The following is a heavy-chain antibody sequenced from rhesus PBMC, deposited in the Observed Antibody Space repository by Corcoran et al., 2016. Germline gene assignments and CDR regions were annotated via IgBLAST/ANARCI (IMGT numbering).Heavy chain of an antibody. CDR3: ASDRGYSGSWSLGYFDY. D-gene: IGHD6-25*01. Sequence: QLQLQESGPGLVKPSETLSVTCAVSGGSISSSYWSWIRQAPGKGLEWIGYIFGSGSSTNYNPSLKSRVTLSVDTSKNQLSLKLSSVNAADTAVYYCASDRGYSGSWSLGYFDYWGQGVLVTVSS. V-gene: IGHV4-169*02. J-gene: IGHJ4*01. CDR1: GGSISSSY. CDR2: IFGSGSST.